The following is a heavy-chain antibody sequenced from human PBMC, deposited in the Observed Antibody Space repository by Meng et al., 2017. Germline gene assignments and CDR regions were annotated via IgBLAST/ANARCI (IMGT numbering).Heavy chain of an antibody. Sequence: LVGACAGWVPRGGSRRRVCAADGFNVSINYLGCVRQPPGKGLGWVSVIYSGGSTYYADSVKGRFTISRDNSKTTLYLQMNSLRAEDTAVYYCARDYGDHLGFDYWGQGTLVTVSS. CDR1: GFNVSINY. J-gene: IGHJ4*02. CDR2: IYSGGST. V-gene: IGHV3-53*01. CDR3: ARDYGDHLGFDY. D-gene: IGHD4-17*01.